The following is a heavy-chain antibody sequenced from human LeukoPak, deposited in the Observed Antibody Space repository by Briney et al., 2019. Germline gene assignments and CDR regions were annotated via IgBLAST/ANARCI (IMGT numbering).Heavy chain of an antibody. J-gene: IGHJ6*02. Sequence: GGSLRLSCAASGFTFSSYGMHWVRQAPGKGLEWVAVISYDGSNKYYADSVKGRFTISRDNSKNSLYLQMNSLRAEDTAVYYCATRVMGITMVRGVYYYGMDVWGQGTTVTVSS. CDR2: ISYDGSNK. D-gene: IGHD3-10*01. CDR3: ATRVMGITMVRGVYYYGMDV. V-gene: IGHV3-30*03. CDR1: GFTFSSYG.